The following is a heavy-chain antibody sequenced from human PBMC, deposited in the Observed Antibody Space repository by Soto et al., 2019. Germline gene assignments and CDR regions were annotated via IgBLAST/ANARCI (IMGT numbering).Heavy chain of an antibody. J-gene: IGHJ4*02. CDR1: GGSFSGYY. V-gene: IGHV4-34*01. Sequence: SETLSLTCAVYGGSFSGYYWSWIRWPPGKGLEWIGEINHSGSTNYNPSLKSRVTISVDTSKNQFSLKLSSVTAADTAVYYCASMYYYDSSGYYLKNTRFDYWGQGTLVTVSS. CDR3: ASMYYYDSSGYYLKNTRFDY. CDR2: INHSGST. D-gene: IGHD3-22*01.